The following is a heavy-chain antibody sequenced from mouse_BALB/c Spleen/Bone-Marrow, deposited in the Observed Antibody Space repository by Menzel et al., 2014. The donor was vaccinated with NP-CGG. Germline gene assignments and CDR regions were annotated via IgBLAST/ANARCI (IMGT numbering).Heavy chain of an antibody. CDR1: GFSLTSYG. Sequence: VKLVESGPGLVAPSQSLSITCTVSGFSLTSYGVHWVRQPPGKGLEWLGVIWAGGSTNYNSALMSRLSISKDNSKSQVFLKMNSPQTDDTAMYYCARDYDEWFAYWGQGTLVTVSA. CDR2: IWAGGST. J-gene: IGHJ3*01. D-gene: IGHD2-12*01. CDR3: ARDYDEWFAY. V-gene: IGHV2-9*02.